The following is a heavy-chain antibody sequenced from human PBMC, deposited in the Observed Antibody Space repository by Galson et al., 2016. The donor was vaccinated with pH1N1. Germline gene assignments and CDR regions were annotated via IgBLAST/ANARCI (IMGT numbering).Heavy chain of an antibody. D-gene: IGHD6-13*01. CDR2: ILPILGIA. V-gene: IGHV1-69*02. J-gene: IGHJ3*02. CDR3: ARSAAAVGNAFDM. CDR1: GGTSSSYT. Sequence: SVKVSCKASGGTSSSYTINWVRQAPGQGLEWMGRILPILGIANYAQKFQGRVTITADKSTSTAYMEGISLRSDDTAVYYCARSAAAVGNAFDMWGQGTKVTVSS.